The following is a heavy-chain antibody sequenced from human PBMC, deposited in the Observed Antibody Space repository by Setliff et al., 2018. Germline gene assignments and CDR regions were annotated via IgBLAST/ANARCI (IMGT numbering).Heavy chain of an antibody. D-gene: IGHD3-3*01. CDR1: GGSISSYY. CDR3: ARSYYNFWSGYYRVNWFDP. CDR2: IYTSGST. Sequence: SETLSLTCTVSGGSISSYYWSWIRQTAGKGLEWIGRIYTSGSTNYNPSLKSRVTMSVDTSKNQFSLKLSSVTAADTAVYYCARSYYNFWSGYYRVNWFDPWGQGTLVTVSS. J-gene: IGHJ5*02. V-gene: IGHV4-4*07.